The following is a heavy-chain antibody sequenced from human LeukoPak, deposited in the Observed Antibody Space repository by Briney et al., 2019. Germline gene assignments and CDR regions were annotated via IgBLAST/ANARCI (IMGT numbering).Heavy chain of an antibody. Sequence: GGSLRLSCAASGFTFSSNGMYWVRPAPGKGLEWVSLIWYDGSKKYYVDSVKGRFTISRDNSKNTLYLQMDSLRAEDTAVYYCARMTGSSADYWGQGTLVTVSS. CDR1: GFTFSSNG. V-gene: IGHV3-33*07. CDR2: IWYDGSKK. CDR3: ARMTGSSADY. J-gene: IGHJ4*02. D-gene: IGHD1-26*01.